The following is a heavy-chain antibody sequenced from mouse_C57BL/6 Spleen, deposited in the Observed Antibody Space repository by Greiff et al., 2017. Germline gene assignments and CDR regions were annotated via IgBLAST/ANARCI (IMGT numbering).Heavy chain of an antibody. V-gene: IGHV5-6*01. Sequence: EVQLVESGGDLVKPGGSLKLSCAASGFTFSSYGMSWVRQTPDKRLEWVATISSGGSYTYYPDSGKGRFTSSRDNAKNTLYLQMSSLKSEDTAMYYCARRGASTVVAPDYWGQGTTLTVSS. CDR1: GFTFSSYG. CDR3: ARRGASTVVAPDY. D-gene: IGHD1-1*01. J-gene: IGHJ2*01. CDR2: ISSGGSYT.